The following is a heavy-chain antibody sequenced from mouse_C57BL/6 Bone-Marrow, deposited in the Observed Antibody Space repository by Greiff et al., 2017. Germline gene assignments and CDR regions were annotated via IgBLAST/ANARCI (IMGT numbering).Heavy chain of an antibody. J-gene: IGHJ2*01. Sequence: VQLMEPGAELARPGASVKLSCKASGYTFTSYGISWVKQRTGQGLEWIGEISPSSGNTYYNEKFKGKATLTADKSSSTAYMELRSLTSDESAVCFWAKSSYCGLDYWGQGTTRTVSS. V-gene: IGHV1-81*01. CDR3: AKSSYCGLDY. D-gene: IGHD1-1*01. CDR1: GYTFTSYG. CDR2: ISPSSGNT.